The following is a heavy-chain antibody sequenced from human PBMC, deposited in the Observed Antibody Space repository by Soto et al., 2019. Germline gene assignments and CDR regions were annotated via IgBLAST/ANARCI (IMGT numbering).Heavy chain of an antibody. V-gene: IGHV3-23*01. CDR2: ISGSGGST. Sequence: EVQLLESGGGLVQPGGSLRLSCAASGFTFSSYAMSWVRQAPGKGLEWVSAISGSGGSTYYADSVKGRFTISRDNSKNTLYLQMNSLRAEDTAVYYCAKAGCSSTSCPHYYGMDVWGQGTRVTVSS. CDR1: GFTFSSYA. D-gene: IGHD2-2*01. J-gene: IGHJ6*02. CDR3: AKAGCSSTSCPHYYGMDV.